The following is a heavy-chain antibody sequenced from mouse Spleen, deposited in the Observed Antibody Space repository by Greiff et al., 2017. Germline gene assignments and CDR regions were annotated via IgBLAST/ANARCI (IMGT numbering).Heavy chain of an antibody. J-gene: IGHJ2*01. CDR3: ARDYYGSSYNYFDY. V-gene: IGHV3-6*01. CDR2: ISYDGSN. CDR1: GYSITSGYY. D-gene: IGHD1-1*01. Sequence: EVKLMESGPGLVKPSQSLSLTCSVTGYSITSGYYWNWIRQFPGNKLEWMGYISYDGSNNYNPSLKNRISITRDTSKNQFFLKLNSVTTEDTATYYCARDYYGSSYNYFDYWGQGTTLTGSS.